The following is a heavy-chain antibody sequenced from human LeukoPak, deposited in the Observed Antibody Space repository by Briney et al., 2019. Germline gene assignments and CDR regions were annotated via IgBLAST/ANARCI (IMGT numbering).Heavy chain of an antibody. Sequence: SETLSLTCGVSGYSITSGYYWAWIRQPPGKGLEWIGNIYHSGSTYYSPSLKSRVTISVDTSKNQFSLKLSSVTAADTAVYYCARHHLGYSLKVYFDYWGQGTLVTVSS. CDR1: GYSITSGYY. D-gene: IGHD5-24*01. V-gene: IGHV4-38-2*01. J-gene: IGHJ4*02. CDR3: ARHHLGYSLKVYFDY. CDR2: IYHSGST.